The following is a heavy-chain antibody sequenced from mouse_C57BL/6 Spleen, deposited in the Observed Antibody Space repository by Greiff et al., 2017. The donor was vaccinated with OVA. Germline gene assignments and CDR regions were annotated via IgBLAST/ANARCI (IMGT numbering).Heavy chain of an antibody. D-gene: IGHD2-5*01. V-gene: IGHV1-52*01. Sequence: QVQLQQPGAELVRPGSSVKLSCKASGYTFTSYWMHWVKQRPIQGLEWIGNIDPSDSETHYNQKFKDKATLTVDKSSSTAYMQLSSLTSEDSAVYYCARDEDYSNYDYWGQGTLVTVSA. CDR3: ARDEDYSNYDY. CDR2: IDPSDSET. J-gene: IGHJ3*01. CDR1: GYTFTSYW.